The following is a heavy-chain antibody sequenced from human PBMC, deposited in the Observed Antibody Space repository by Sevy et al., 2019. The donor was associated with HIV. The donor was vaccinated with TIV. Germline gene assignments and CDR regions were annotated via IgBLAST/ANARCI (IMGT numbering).Heavy chain of an antibody. CDR3: ARSYSSSWYILYYFEY. CDR1: GFSFSSYS. V-gene: IGHV3-21*01. D-gene: IGHD6-13*01. Sequence: GESLKISCAASGFSFSSYSVSWVRQAPGKGLEWVASIGSSNSHIYYADSVKGRFTISRDNAKNSLFLHMNTLRAEDTAVYYCARSYSSSWYILYYFEYWGQGTPVTVSS. J-gene: IGHJ4*02. CDR2: IGSSNSHI.